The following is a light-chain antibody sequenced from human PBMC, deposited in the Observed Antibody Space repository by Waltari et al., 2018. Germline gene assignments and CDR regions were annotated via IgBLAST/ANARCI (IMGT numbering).Light chain of an antibody. J-gene: IGKJ4*01. V-gene: IGKV4-1*01. Sequence: DIVMTQSPDSLAVSLGERATINCKSSQSVLSTSNTTYLAWYQHKPGQPPKVLIYWASTRESGVPDRFSGSGSRTDFTLTISSLQAEDVAVYHCQQYLSSPLTFGGGTKVEIK. CDR1: QSVLSTSNTTY. CDR2: WAS. CDR3: QQYLSSPLT.